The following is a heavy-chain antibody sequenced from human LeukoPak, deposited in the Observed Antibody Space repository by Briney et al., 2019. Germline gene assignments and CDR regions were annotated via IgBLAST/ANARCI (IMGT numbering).Heavy chain of an antibody. CDR3: AKSAQTYYYYHMDV. Sequence: PGGSLRLSCAASGFTFSSYGMHWVRQAPGKGLEWVSAISGSGGSTYYADSVKGRFTISRDNSKNTLYLQMNSLRTEDTALYYCAKSAQTYYYYHMDVWGKGTTVTVSS. CDR1: GFTFSSYG. J-gene: IGHJ6*03. V-gene: IGHV3-23*01. CDR2: ISGSGGST.